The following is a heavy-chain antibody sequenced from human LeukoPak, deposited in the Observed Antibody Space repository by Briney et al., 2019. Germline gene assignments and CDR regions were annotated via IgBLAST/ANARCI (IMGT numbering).Heavy chain of an antibody. J-gene: IGHJ4*02. CDR3: GRYSVSYSSSWHYYFDY. Sequence: AAVKVSCKASGYRLTSYGISWVRQAPGQGLEWVGWISTYNGNTNYAQKFQDRVTMTTDTSTSTSYMELRSLRSDDTAVYYGGRYSVSYSSSWHYYFDYWGQGTLVTVSS. V-gene: IGHV1-18*01. D-gene: IGHD6-13*01. CDR2: ISTYNGNT. CDR1: GYRLTSYG.